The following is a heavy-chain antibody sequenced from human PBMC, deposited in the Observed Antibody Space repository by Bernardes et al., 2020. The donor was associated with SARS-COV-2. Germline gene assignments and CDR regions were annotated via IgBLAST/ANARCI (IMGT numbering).Heavy chain of an antibody. J-gene: IGHJ5*02. D-gene: IGHD1-1*01. CDR1: GYTFSNSG. V-gene: IGHV1-18*01. CDR3: ARQEFPLDRFDL. Sequence: ASVKVSCVASGYTFSNSGISWVRQAPGQGLEWMGWISAYSGSTRYAQSLQGRVTMTTDTSTSTAYMELRSLTSDDTAVYFCARQEFPLDRFDLWGQGTLVTVSS. CDR2: ISAYSGST.